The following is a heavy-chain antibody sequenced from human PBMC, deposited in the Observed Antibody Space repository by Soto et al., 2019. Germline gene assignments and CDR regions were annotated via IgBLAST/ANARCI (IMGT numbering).Heavy chain of an antibody. CDR1: GYIVTYRY. Sequence: SEKVSCKASGYIVTYRYLYWVRQAPGQALEWMGWIIPYNGNTNYAQKFQDRFSITRESSLSTVYMELRSLRSDDTGMYYCARSALDDDGYHYLDSWGQRTLVTVSS. CDR2: IIPYNGNT. V-gene: IGHV1-45*02. D-gene: IGHD5-18*01. J-gene: IGHJ5*01. CDR3: ARSALDDDGYHYLDS.